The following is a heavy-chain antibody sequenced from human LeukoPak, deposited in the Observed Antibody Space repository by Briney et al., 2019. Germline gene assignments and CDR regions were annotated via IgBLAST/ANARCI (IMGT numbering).Heavy chain of an antibody. J-gene: IGHJ6*03. CDR3: ARDPTTIFGVGRNYYYYMDV. V-gene: IGHV1-69*05. CDR1: GYTFTSYG. CDR2: IIPIFGTA. D-gene: IGHD3-3*01. Sequence: SVKVSCKASGYTFTSYGISWVRQAPGQGLEWMGGIIPIFGTANYAQKFQGRVTITTDESTSTAYMELSSLRSEDTAVYYCARDPTTIFGVGRNYYYYMDVWGKGTTVTVSS.